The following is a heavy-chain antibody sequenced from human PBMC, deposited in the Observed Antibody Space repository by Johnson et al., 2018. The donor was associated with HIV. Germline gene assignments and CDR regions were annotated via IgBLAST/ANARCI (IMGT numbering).Heavy chain of an antibody. J-gene: IGHJ3*02. CDR2: IKQDGSEK. D-gene: IGHD3-22*01. Sequence: VQLVESGGGLVQPGGSLRLSCAASGFTFSDYYMTWVRQAPGKGLEWVANIKQDGSEKYYVDYVKGRFTISRDNSKNTLYLQMNSLRAEDTAVYYCAKDQVEWVSSGYPVTAFDIWGQGTMVTVSS. CDR1: GFTFSDYY. V-gene: IGHV3-7*03. CDR3: AKDQVEWVSSGYPVTAFDI.